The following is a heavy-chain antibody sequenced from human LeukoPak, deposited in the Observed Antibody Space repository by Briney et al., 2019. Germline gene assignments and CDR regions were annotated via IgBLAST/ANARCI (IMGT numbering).Heavy chain of an antibody. Sequence: ASVKVSCKASGYTFTSYGISWVRQAPGQGLEWMGWISAYNGNTNYAQKLQGRVTMTTDTSTSTAYMELRSLRSDDTAVYYCASSLGGASSGFGDYWGQGTLVTVSS. D-gene: IGHD6-19*01. CDR2: ISAYNGNT. J-gene: IGHJ4*02. V-gene: IGHV1-18*01. CDR1: GYTFTSYG. CDR3: ASSLGGASSGFGDY.